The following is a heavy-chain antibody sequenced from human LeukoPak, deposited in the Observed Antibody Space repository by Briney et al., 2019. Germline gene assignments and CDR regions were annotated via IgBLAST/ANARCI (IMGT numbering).Heavy chain of an antibody. Sequence: SETLSLTCTVSGGSISSYYWSWIRQPPGKGLEWIGYIYYSGSTNHNPSLKSRVTISVDTSKNQFSLKLSSVTAADTAVYYCARAGDGVFDYWGQGTLVTVSS. CDR2: IYYSGST. J-gene: IGHJ4*02. V-gene: IGHV4-59*01. CDR3: ARAGDGVFDY. CDR1: GGSISSYY. D-gene: IGHD2-8*01.